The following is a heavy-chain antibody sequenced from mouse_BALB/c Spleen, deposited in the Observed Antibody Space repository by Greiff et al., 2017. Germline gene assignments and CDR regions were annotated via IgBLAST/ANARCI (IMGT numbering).Heavy chain of an antibody. J-gene: IGHJ4*01. CDR3: ARGVGGMDY. Sequence: EVKLQESGPGLVKPSQSLSLTCSVTGYSITSGYYWNWIRQFPGNKLEWMGYISYDGSNNYNPSLKNRISITRDTSKNQFFLKLNSVTTEDTATYYCARGVGGMDYWGQGTSVTVSS. D-gene: IGHD1-3*01. V-gene: IGHV3-6*02. CDR1: GYSITSGYY. CDR2: ISYDGSN.